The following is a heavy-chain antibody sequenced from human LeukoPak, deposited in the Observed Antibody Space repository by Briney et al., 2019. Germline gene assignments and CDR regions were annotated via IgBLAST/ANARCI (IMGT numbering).Heavy chain of an antibody. CDR3: ARIGQVRGVPSDGMDV. J-gene: IGHJ6*02. D-gene: IGHD3-10*01. CDR1: GVTFSSYG. Sequence: ASVKVSCKASGVTFSSYGMSWVRQAPGQGLEWMGRIIPILGIANYAQKFQGRVTITADKSTSTAYMELSSLRSEDTAVYYCARIGQVRGVPSDGMDVWGQGTTVTVSS. CDR2: IIPILGIA. V-gene: IGHV1-69*04.